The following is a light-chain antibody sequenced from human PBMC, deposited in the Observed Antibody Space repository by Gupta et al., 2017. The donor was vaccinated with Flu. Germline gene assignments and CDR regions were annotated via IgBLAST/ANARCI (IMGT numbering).Light chain of an antibody. CDR3: AAWDDSLKEV. Sequence: QSVLTQPPSASGTPRQRVTLSCSGSSSNIGSNTVNWYQQLPGTAPKLLIYSNNQRPSGVPDRFSGSKSGTSASLAISGLPSEDEADYYCAAWDDSLKEVFGTGTKVTVL. CDR2: SNN. J-gene: IGLJ1*01. CDR1: SSNIGSNT. V-gene: IGLV1-44*01.